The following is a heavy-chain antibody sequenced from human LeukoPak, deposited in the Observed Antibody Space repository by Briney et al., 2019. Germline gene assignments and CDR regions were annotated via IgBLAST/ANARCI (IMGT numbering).Heavy chain of an antibody. D-gene: IGHD6-19*01. Sequence: ASVKVSCKASGYTFTTYDINWVRQATGQGLEWLGWMSPTSGNTAYAQTFQGRVTMTWDTPISTAYMELSSLRAEDTAVYNCSRGNTVSGDYWGQGTLVTVSS. J-gene: IGHJ4*02. V-gene: IGHV1-8*01. CDR1: GYTFTTYD. CDR2: MSPTSGNT. CDR3: SRGNTVSGDY.